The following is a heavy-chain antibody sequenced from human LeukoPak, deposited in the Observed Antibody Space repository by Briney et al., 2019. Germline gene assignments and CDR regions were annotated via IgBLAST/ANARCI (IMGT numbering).Heavy chain of an antibody. CDR1: GFTFSSYA. CDR3: ARDGTGRYSRDAFDI. CDR2: ITSTGSII. V-gene: IGHV3-48*01. Sequence: GGSLRLSCAASGFTFSSYAMGWVRQAPGKGLEWVSYITSTGSIIYYTDSVKGRFTISRDNAKNSLYLQMNNLRAEDTAVYYCARDGTGRYSRDAFDIWGQGTMVTVSS. J-gene: IGHJ3*02. D-gene: IGHD1-26*01.